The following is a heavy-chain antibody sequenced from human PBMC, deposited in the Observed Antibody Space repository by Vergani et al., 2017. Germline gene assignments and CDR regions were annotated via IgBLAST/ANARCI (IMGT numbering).Heavy chain of an antibody. CDR1: GYTFTSYY. Sequence: QVQLVQSGAEVKKPGASLKVSCKASGYTFTSYYMHWVRQAPGQGREWMGIINPSGGSTSYAQKFQGRVTMTRDTSTSTVYMELSSLRSEDTAVYYCARVGYCSSTSCPIFDYWGQGTLVTVSS. D-gene: IGHD2-2*01. CDR2: INPSGGST. J-gene: IGHJ4*02. CDR3: ARVGYCSSTSCPIFDY. V-gene: IGHV1-46*03.